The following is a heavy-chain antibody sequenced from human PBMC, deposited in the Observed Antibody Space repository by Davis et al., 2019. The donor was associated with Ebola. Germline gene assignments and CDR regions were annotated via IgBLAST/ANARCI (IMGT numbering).Heavy chain of an antibody. J-gene: IGHJ4*02. D-gene: IGHD5-18*01. V-gene: IGHV1-18*01. CDR1: GYTFTNFG. CDR2: INIFNGNT. CDR3: AKDGGYSYWTD. Sequence: ASVKVSCKTSGYTFTNFGISWIRQAPGQGLQWLGWINIFNGNTNYAQNPEGRLTVTRDTSTSTAYMELRNLRSDDTAVYFCAKDGGYSYWTDWGQGTLVTVSS.